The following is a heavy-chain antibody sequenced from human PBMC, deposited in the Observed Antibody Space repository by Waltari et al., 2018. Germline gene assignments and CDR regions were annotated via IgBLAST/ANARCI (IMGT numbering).Heavy chain of an antibody. D-gene: IGHD3-10*01. Sequence: QVQLVQSGAELKKPGSAVQVSCNASDGTFSSYTINWVRQAPGQGLEYLGGITPILDTSEYAQKFQGRVTITADKSTTTTYMELRSLTSEDTAVYDCAREVRAYGLDVWGQGTRVTVSS. CDR2: ITPILDTS. CDR3: AREVRAYGLDV. J-gene: IGHJ6*02. CDR1: DGTFSSYT. V-gene: IGHV1-69*10.